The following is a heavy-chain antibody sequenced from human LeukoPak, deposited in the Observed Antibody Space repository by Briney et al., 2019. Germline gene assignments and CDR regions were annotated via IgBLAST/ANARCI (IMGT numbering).Heavy chain of an antibody. Sequence: GGSLRLSCAASGFTFSSYAMNWVRQAPGKGLEWVSAISGSGGSTYYADSVKGRFTISRDNSKNTLYLQMNSLRAEDTAVYYCAKGSESGYSYGYYYHYYMDVWGKGTTVTVSS. V-gene: IGHV3-23*01. CDR1: GFTFSSYA. CDR3: AKGSESGYSYGYYYHYYMDV. CDR2: ISGSGGST. J-gene: IGHJ6*03. D-gene: IGHD5-18*01.